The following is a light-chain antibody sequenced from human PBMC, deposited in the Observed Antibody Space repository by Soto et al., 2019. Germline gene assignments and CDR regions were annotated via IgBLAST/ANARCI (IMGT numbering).Light chain of an antibody. CDR3: LQDYNYPWT. Sequence: AIRMTQSPYSLSASTGDRVTITCRASQGISSYLAWYQQKPGKAPKLLIYAASSLQSGVPSRFSGSGSGTDFTLTITGLQPKDFATYYCLQDYNYPWTFGQGTKVDIK. CDR1: QGISSY. V-gene: IGKV1-8*01. J-gene: IGKJ1*01. CDR2: AAS.